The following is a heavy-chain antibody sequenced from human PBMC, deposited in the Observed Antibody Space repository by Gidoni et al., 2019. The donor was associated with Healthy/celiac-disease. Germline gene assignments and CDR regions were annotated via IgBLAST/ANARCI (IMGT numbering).Heavy chain of an antibody. CDR2: IYSGGST. J-gene: IGHJ4*02. CDR1: GFTVSSNY. D-gene: IGHD6-13*01. CDR3: AREKAAAGTFDY. V-gene: IGHV3-66*02. Sequence: EVQLVESGGGLVQPGGSLRLSCAASGFTVSSNYMSWVRQAPGKGLEWVSVIYSGGSTYYADAVKGRFTISRDNSKNTLYLQMNSLRAEDTAVYYCAREKAAAGTFDYWGQGTLVTVSS.